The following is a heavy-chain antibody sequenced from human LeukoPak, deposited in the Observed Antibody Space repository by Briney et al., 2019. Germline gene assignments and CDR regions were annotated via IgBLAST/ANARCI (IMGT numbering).Heavy chain of an antibody. CDR2: IYSGGST. V-gene: IGHV3-53*01. D-gene: IGHD2-15*01. J-gene: IGHJ6*02. Sequence: GGSLRLSCAASGFTVSSNYMSWVRQAPGKGLEWVSVIYSGGSTYYADSVKGRFTISRDNAKNSLYLQMNSLRAEDTAVYYCARDVSYCSGGSCYLGYYGMDVWGQGTTVTVSS. CDR3: ARDVSYCSGGSCYLGYYGMDV. CDR1: GFTVSSNY.